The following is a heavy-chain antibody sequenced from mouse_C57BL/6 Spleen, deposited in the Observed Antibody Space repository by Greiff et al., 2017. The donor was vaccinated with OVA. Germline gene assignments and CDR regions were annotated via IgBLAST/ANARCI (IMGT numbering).Heavy chain of an antibody. J-gene: IGHJ2*01. CDR2: IHPNSGST. CDR3: ARSSTGRDYFDY. V-gene: IGHV1-64*01. D-gene: IGHD4-1*02. CDR1: GYTFTSYW. Sequence: QVQLQQPGAELVKPGASVKLSCKASGYTFTSYWMHWVKQRPGQGLEWIGMIHPNSGSTNYNEKFKSKATLTVDKSSSTAYMQLSSLTSEDSAVYDCARSSTGRDYFDYWGQGTTLTVSS.